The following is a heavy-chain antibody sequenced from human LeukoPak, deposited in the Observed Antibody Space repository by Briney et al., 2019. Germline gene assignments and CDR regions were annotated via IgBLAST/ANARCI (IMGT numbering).Heavy chain of an antibody. J-gene: IGHJ4*02. V-gene: IGHV4-4*09. CDR3: ARRSPIAAEDY. D-gene: IGHD6-6*01. Sequence: PSETLSLTCTVTGDSISLQYWNWIRQPPGKGLEWLGYISSSGNTNYHPSVNSRVTISRDTSKNQLSLRLKSLTAADTAVYYCARRSPIAAEDYWGQGILVTVS. CDR2: ISSSGNT. CDR1: GDSISLQY.